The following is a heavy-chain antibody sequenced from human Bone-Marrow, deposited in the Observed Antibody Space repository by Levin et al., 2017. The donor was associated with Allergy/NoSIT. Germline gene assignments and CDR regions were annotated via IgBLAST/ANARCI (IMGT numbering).Heavy chain of an antibody. CDR3: ARAASIAMSGYLLYYGMDV. V-gene: IGHV3-53*01. CDR2: IYADGNT. J-gene: IGHJ6*02. Sequence: PGGSLRLSCAASGFAVSSNYMSWVRQAPGKGLEWVSVIYADGNTYYADSVQGRFTVSRDKSKNTMYFQMDSLRAEDSAVYYCARAASIAMSGYLLYYGMDVWGQGTTVIVSS. CDR1: GFAVSSNY. D-gene: IGHD6-19*01.